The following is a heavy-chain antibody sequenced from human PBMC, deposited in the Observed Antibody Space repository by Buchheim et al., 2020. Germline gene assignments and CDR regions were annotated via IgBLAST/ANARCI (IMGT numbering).Heavy chain of an antibody. V-gene: IGHV3-15*01. D-gene: IGHD3-10*01. CDR3: ATLRGDIVEVPPLSGEKFDY. CDR1: GFTFSNAW. CDR2: IHSKPEGETT. J-gene: IGHJ4*02. Sequence: VQLVQSGGGVVKPGGSLRLSCVASGFTFSNAWMSWVRQAPGKGLEWVGRIHSKPEGETTDYAAPVKGRFTISRDDSENTVFLQINSLKTEDTGVYYCATLRGDIVEVPPLSGEKFDYWGQGTL.